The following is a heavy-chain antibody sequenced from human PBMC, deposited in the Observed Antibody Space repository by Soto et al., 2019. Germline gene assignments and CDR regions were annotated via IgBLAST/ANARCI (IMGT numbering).Heavy chain of an antibody. D-gene: IGHD5-18*01. CDR3: ARDRRLIDTAMVPWFDP. CDR2: ISSSSSYI. V-gene: IGHV3-21*01. CDR1: VFTVSSYS. Sequence: GALRVSCAASVFTVSSYSMNWVRQAPGKGLEWVSSISSSSSYIYYADSVKGRFTISRDNAKNSLYLQMNSLRAEDTAVYYCARDRRLIDTAMVPWFDPWGQGTLVTVSS. J-gene: IGHJ5*02.